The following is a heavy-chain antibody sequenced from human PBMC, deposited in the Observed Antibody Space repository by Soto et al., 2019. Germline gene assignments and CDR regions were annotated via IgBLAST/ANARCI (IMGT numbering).Heavy chain of an antibody. Sequence: SGPMLVNPTPNLTLTCTFSGFSLRTNGMSVSWIRQPPGEALEWLALIAWDDAKSYSTSLKTRLTISKDTSKNQVVLTMTNMDPVDTATYYCARGQPDYYDSSGYNDGFDFWGQGMRVTVSS. D-gene: IGHD3-22*01. CDR1: GFSLRTNGMS. CDR2: IAWDDAK. V-gene: IGHV2-70*01. CDR3: ARGQPDYYDSSGYNDGFDF. J-gene: IGHJ3*01.